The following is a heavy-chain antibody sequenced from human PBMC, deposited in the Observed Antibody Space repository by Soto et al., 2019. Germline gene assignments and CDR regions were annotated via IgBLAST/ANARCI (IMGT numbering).Heavy chain of an antibody. V-gene: IGHV3-30*18. J-gene: IGHJ5*02. CDR1: GFSFSNYS. CDR2: ISYDGSNK. Sequence: GGSLRLSCTASGFSFSNYSMHWVRQAPGKGLEWVAVISYDGSNKYYADSVKGRFSISRDNSKNTLYLQMNSLRAEDTAVYYCAKGDWFDPWGQGTLVTVSS. CDR3: AKGDWFDP.